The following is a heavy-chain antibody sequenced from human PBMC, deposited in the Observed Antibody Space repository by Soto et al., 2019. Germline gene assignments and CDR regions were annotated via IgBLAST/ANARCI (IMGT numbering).Heavy chain of an antibody. D-gene: IGHD1-1*01. CDR1: GGNFSSYA. CDR3: AGPPGLPNNS. Sequence: ASVKVSCKASGGNFSSYAISWVRQAPGQGLEWMGGIIPIFGTANYAQKFQGRVTITADESTSTAYMELSSLRSEDTAVYYCAGPPGLPNNSWGQGTLVTVSS. CDR2: IIPIFGTA. J-gene: IGHJ4*02. V-gene: IGHV1-69*13.